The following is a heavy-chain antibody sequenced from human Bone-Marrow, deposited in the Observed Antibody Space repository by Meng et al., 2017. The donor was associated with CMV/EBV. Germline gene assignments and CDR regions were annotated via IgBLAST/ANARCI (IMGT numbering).Heavy chain of an antibody. Sequence: GGSLRLSCAASGFTFSSNDMHWVRQAPGKGLEWVGGIRNKANSYATAYAASVKGRFTISRDDSKNTAYLQMNSLKTEDTAVYFCTSHSLPSDYWGQGTLVTVSS. J-gene: IGHJ4*02. CDR3: TSHSLPSDY. CDR1: GFTFSSND. D-gene: IGHD2-15*01. CDR2: IRNKANSYAT. V-gene: IGHV3-73*01.